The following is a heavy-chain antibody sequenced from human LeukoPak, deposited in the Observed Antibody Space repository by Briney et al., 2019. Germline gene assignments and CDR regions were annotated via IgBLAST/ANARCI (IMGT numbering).Heavy chain of an antibody. D-gene: IGHD3-10*01. CDR1: GVSISSGSNY. CDR2: SYPSGST. V-gene: IGHV4-39*07. CDR3: ARSDGYGLVGI. J-gene: IGHJ3*02. Sequence: SETLSLTCSVSGVSISSGSNYWGWIRQPPGKTLEWIGSSYPSGSTYYTPSLKSRVIILFDTAKNHFSLNLSSVTAAATAVYYCARSDGYGLVGIWGQGTMVTVSS.